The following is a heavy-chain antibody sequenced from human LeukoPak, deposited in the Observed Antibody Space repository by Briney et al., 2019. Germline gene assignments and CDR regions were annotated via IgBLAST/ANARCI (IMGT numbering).Heavy chain of an antibody. CDR3: ARSPLLRFLEWSYGSPDY. CDR2: ISYDGSNK. Sequence: GGSLRLSCAASGFTFSSYAMHWVRQAPGKGLEWVAVISYDGSNKYYADSVKGRFTISRDNAKNSLYLQMNSLRAEDTAVYYCARSPLLRFLEWSYGSPDYWGQGTLVTVSS. D-gene: IGHD3-3*01. CDR1: GFTFSSYA. J-gene: IGHJ4*02. V-gene: IGHV3-30-3*01.